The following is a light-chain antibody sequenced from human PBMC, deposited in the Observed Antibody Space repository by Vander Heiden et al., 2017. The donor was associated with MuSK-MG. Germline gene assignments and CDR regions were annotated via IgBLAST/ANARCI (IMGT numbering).Light chain of an antibody. V-gene: IGLV2-8*01. Sequence: QSALTQPPSASGSPGPSVSISCTGTSSDVGGYNYVSWYQQHPGKAPKLMNYDVSKRPSGVPDRFSGSKSGNTASLTVSGLQAEDEADYYCSSYASSKNVVFGTGTKVTGL. CDR3: SSYASSKNVV. CDR2: DVS. J-gene: IGLJ1*01. CDR1: SSDVGGYNY.